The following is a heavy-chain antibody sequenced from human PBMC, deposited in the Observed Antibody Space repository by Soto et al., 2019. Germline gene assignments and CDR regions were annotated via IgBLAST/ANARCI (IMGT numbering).Heavy chain of an antibody. V-gene: IGHV1-46*03. Sequence: ASVKVSCNASGYTFTSYYMPCVRQAPGQGLEWMGIINPSGGSTSYAQKFQGRVTMTRDTSTSTVYMELSSLRSEDTAVYYCASPSIVRSAFDICGQGTMVTVSS. D-gene: IGHD3-16*02. J-gene: IGHJ3*02. CDR2: INPSGGST. CDR3: ASPSIVRSAFDI. CDR1: GYTFTSYY.